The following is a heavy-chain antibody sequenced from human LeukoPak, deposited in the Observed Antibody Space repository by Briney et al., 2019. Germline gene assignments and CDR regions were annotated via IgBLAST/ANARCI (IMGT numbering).Heavy chain of an antibody. Sequence: GSLRLSCAASGFTFNTYAMSWIRQSPGKGLEWIGNISYSGSTNYNPSLKSRVSISRDTSKNHFSLKLSSVTAADTAVYYCARTYDYDRISYYFDSWGRGTLVTVSS. V-gene: IGHV4-59*01. D-gene: IGHD3-16*01. CDR3: ARTYDYDRISYYFDS. CDR1: GFTFNTYA. CDR2: ISYSGST. J-gene: IGHJ4*02.